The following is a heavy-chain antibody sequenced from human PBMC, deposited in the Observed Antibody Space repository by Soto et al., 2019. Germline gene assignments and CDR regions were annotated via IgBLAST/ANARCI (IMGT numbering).Heavy chain of an antibody. CDR1: GGYITSGDYY. D-gene: IGHD6-13*01. V-gene: IGHV4-30-4*01. CDR3: ARERAITATGTRQIDS. Sequence: QVQLQESGPGLVKASQTLSLTCTVSGGYITSGDYYWSWIRQPPGEGLEWIGYISYSGSTHYSPALTSRLTMSVDTSKSQFSLTLTSVTAADTAVYFCARERAITATGTRQIDSWGQGTLVTVAS. J-gene: IGHJ4*02. CDR2: ISYSGST.